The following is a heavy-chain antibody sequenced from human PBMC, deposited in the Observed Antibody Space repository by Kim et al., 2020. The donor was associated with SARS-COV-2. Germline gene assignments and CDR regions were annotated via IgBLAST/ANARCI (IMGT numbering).Heavy chain of an antibody. CDR1: GFIFSDYY. CDR3: ARDVVSGFGELYQYYFDY. J-gene: IGHJ4*02. D-gene: IGHD3-10*01. Sequence: GGSLRLSCAASGFIFSDYYMSWIRQAPGKGLEWVSYISSSSRYTNYADSVKGRFTISRDNAKNSLYLQMNSLRAEDTAVYYCARDVVSGFGELYQYYFDYWSQGTLVTVSS. V-gene: IGHV3-11*05. CDR2: ISSSSRYT.